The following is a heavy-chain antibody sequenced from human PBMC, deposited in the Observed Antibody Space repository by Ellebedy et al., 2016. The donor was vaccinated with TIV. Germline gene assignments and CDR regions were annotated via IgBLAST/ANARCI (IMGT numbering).Heavy chain of an antibody. Sequence: SETLSLTCAVYGGSFSGYYWSWIRQPPGKGLEWIGYIYYSGSTNYNPSLKSRVTISVDTSKNQFSLKLSSVTAADTAVYYCARVERYGDYYMDVWGKGTTVTVSS. CDR3: ARVERYGDYYMDV. CDR2: IYYSGST. D-gene: IGHD4-17*01. J-gene: IGHJ6*03. CDR1: GGSFSGYY. V-gene: IGHV4-59*01.